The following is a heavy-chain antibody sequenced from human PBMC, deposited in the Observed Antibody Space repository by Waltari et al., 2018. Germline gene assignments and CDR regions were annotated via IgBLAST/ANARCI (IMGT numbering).Heavy chain of an antibody. CDR1: GFRFGSYW. D-gene: IGHD3-10*01. CDR3: ARGGGSGMYYVVPMYYFDY. V-gene: IGHV3-7*01. CDR2: IKQDGSER. Sequence: EVQLVESGGGLVQPGGSLRLSCAASGFRFGSYWMSWVRQAPGKGLEWVANIKQDGSERYYVDSVKGRFTISRDNADNSLYLEMNSLRGEDSAVYYCARGGGSGMYYVVPMYYFDYWGQGAQVTVSS. J-gene: IGHJ4*02.